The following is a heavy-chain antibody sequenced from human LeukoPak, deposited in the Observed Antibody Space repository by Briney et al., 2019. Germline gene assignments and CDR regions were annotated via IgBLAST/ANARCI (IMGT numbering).Heavy chain of an antibody. J-gene: IGHJ5*02. CDR2: INPNSGGT. V-gene: IGHV1-2*02. CDR3: ARGLLRYFDWLSPFDP. Sequence: GASVKVSCTASGYTFTGYYMHWVRQAPGQGLEWMGWINPNSGGTNYAQKFQGRVTMTRDTSISTAYMELSRLRSDDTAVYYCARGLLRYFDWLSPFDPWGQGTLVTVSS. CDR1: GYTFTGYY. D-gene: IGHD3-9*01.